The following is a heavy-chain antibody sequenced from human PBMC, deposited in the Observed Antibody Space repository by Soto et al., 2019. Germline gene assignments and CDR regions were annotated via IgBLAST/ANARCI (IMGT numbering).Heavy chain of an antibody. CDR2: IHHGGST. V-gene: IGHV4-34*01. CDR3: ARDGTGYSSIPH. Sequence: SETLSLTCAVNGGPFVGFYWTWIRQSPGKGLEWIGEIHHGGSTNYNPSLKSRVTMSLDTSKNQFSLKVTSVTAADTAVYYCARDGTGYSSIPHWGQGTLVTVSS. CDR1: GGPFVGFY. J-gene: IGHJ4*02. D-gene: IGHD5-18*01.